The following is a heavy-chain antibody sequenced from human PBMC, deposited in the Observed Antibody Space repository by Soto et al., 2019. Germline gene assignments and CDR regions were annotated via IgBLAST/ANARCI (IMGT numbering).Heavy chain of an antibody. Sequence: ASLKVSCKAPGYTFTGSYMHWVRQAPGQGLEWMGWINPNSGGTNYAQKFQGRVTMTRDTSISTAYMELSRLRSDDTAVYYCAREYYSDYYDSSGYCDYWGQGTLVTVSA. CDR1: GYTFTGSY. CDR3: AREYYSDYYDSSGYCDY. D-gene: IGHD3-22*01. CDR2: INPNSGGT. V-gene: IGHV1-2*02. J-gene: IGHJ4*02.